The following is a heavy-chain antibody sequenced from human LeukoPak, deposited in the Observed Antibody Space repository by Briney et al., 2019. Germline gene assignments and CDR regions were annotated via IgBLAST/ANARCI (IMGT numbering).Heavy chain of an antibody. CDR2: INSEGTSI. D-gene: IGHD4-23*01. V-gene: IGHV3-74*01. J-gene: IGHJ4*02. CDR1: GFTFSDYW. CDR3: ARDRWNFDY. Sequence: PGGSLRLSCAASGFTFSDYWMHWVRQAPGKGLVWVSRINSEGTSIIYADSVKGRFTISRDNAKNTLYLQMNSLRAEDTAVYYCARDRWNFDYWGQGTLVTVSS.